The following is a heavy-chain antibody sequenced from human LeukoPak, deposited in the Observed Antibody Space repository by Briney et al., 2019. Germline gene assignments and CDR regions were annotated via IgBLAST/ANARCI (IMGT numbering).Heavy chain of an antibody. CDR2: IKQDGSVE. CDR1: GFTFENYW. CDR3: ARWAGVTDQ. V-gene: IGHV3-7*01. Sequence: TGGSLRLSCAASGFTFENYWMSLVRQVPRKGPEWVANIKQDGSVEHYLDSVKGRFTISRDNAKNSLFLQMNSLIAEDTAVYYCARWAGVTDQWGQGTLVTVSS. J-gene: IGHJ4*02. D-gene: IGHD5-18*01.